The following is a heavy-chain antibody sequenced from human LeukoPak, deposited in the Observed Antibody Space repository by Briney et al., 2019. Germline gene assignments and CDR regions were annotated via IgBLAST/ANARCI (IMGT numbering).Heavy chain of an antibody. CDR3: ATASPTVTTFPFDY. D-gene: IGHD4-17*01. V-gene: IGHV1-69*04. Sequence: SVKVSCKASGGTFSSYAISWVRQAPGQGLEWMGRIIPILGIANYAQKFQGRVTMTEDTSTDTAYMELSSLRSEDTAVYYCATASPTVTTFPFDYWGQGTLVTVSS. CDR2: IIPILGIA. J-gene: IGHJ4*02. CDR1: GGTFSSYA.